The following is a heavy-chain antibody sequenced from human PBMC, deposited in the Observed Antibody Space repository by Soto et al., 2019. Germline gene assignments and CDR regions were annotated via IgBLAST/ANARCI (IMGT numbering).Heavy chain of an antibody. CDR2: ISAYNGDT. CDR1: GYSFSTYG. CDR3: ARDRDVGSGGT. J-gene: IGHJ5*02. V-gene: IGHV1-18*01. Sequence: QVQLVQSGAEVKKPGASVKVSCKAFGYSFSTYGITWVRQAPGQGLEWMGWISAYNGDTNYAQILQGRVTMTTDTSTSTAYMELRSLRSDDTAVYYCARDRDVGSGGTWGQGTLVTVSS. D-gene: IGHD6-19*01.